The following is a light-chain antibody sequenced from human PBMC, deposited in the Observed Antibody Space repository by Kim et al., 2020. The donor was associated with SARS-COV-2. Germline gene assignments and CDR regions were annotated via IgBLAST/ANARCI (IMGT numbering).Light chain of an antibody. CDR2: DVS. J-gene: IGLJ2*01. Sequence: QSALTQPRSVSGSPGQSVTISCTGTSSDVGGYNYVPWYQQHPGKAPKVMIYDVSKRPSGVPDRFSGSKSGNTASLTISGLQAEDEADYHCCSYAGSNTVVFGGGTQLTVL. CDR3: CSYAGSNTVV. CDR1: SSDVGGYNY. V-gene: IGLV2-11*01.